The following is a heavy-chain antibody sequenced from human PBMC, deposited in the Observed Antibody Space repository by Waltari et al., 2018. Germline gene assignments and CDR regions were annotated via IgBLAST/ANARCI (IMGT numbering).Heavy chain of an antibody. CDR2: IYYSART. CDR1: GGSISSCDDY. V-gene: IGHV4-30-4*01. Sequence: QVQLQESGPGLMKPSKNRYLTCTVYGGSISSCDDYWRWIPQPPGKGLEWIGDIYYSARTYYHPYPKSRVTKLVDTSKNQFSRKRSSVTAADTAVYYCAREYSSSSGWFDPWGQGTLVTVSS. J-gene: IGHJ5*02. D-gene: IGHD6-6*01. CDR3: AREYSSSSGWFDP.